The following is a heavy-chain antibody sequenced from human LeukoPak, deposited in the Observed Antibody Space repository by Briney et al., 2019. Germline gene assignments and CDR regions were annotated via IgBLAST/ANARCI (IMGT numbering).Heavy chain of an antibody. CDR2: IYSSGST. Sequence: SETLSLTSAVSGASVSGSNYYWGWIRQPPGKGLEWLGNIYSSGSTYYNASLQSRVTISIDTSKNQFSLRLNSVTAADTAMYYCAKSGGYGLIDYWGQGTRVTVSS. D-gene: IGHD1-26*01. J-gene: IGHJ4*02. CDR3: AKSGGYGLIDY. V-gene: IGHV4-39*01. CDR1: GASVSGSNYY.